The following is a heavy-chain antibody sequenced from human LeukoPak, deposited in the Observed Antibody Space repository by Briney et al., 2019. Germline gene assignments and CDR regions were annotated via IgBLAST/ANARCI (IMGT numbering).Heavy chain of an antibody. D-gene: IGHD3-22*01. CDR2: IIPIFGTA. CDR1: GGTFSSYA. CDR3: ARGQYYYDSSGYYYVIFDY. Sequence: SVKVSCKASGGTFSSYAISLVRQAPGQGLEWMGRIIPIFGTANYAQKFQGRVTITTDESTSTAYMELSSLRSEDTAVYYCARGQYYYDSSGYYYVIFDYWGQGTPVTVSS. V-gene: IGHV1-69*05. J-gene: IGHJ4*02.